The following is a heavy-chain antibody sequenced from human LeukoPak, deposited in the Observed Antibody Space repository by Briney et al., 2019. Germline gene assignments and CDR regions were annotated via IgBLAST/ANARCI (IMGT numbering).Heavy chain of an antibody. CDR1: GYTFTSYG. V-gene: IGHV1-18*01. J-gene: IGHJ4*02. CDR3: ARLSSGQSHFDY. Sequence: GASVKVSCKASGYTFTSYGISWVRQAPRQGLEWMGWISAYNGNTNYAQKPQGRVTMTTDTSTSTAYMELRSLRSDDTAVYYCARLSSGQSHFDYWGQGTLVTVSS. CDR2: ISAYNGNT. D-gene: IGHD3-22*01.